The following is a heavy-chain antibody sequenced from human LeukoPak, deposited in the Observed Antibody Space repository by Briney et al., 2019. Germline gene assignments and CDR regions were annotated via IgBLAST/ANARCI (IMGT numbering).Heavy chain of an antibody. CDR1: GFTFSSYS. J-gene: IGHJ6*03. Sequence: GGSLRLSCAASGFTFSSYSMNWVRRAPGKGLEWVSSISSSSSYIYYADSVKGRFTISRDNAKNSLYLQMNSLRAEDTAVYYCARGPYGDYPKYYYYYYMDVWGKGTTVTVSS. CDR2: ISSSSSYI. V-gene: IGHV3-21*01. D-gene: IGHD4-17*01. CDR3: ARGPYGDYPKYYYYYYMDV.